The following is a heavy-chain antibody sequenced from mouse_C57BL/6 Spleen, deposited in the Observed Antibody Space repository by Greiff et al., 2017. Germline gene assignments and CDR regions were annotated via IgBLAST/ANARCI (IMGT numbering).Heavy chain of an antibody. V-gene: IGHV14-3*01. CDR3: AFMVTTCAMDY. CDR2: IDPANGNT. Sequence: EVQLQQSVAELVRPGASVKLSCTASGFNIKNTYMHWVKQRPEQGLEWIGRIDPANGNTKYDPKFQGKATLTVDTSSNTAYLQLSSLTSDDTAIYSCAFMVTTCAMDYWGQGTTVTVSS. J-gene: IGHJ4*01. CDR1: GFNIKNTY. D-gene: IGHD2-2*01.